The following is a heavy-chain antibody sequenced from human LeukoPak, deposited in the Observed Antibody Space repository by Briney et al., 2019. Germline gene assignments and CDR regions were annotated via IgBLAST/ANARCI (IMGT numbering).Heavy chain of an antibody. D-gene: IGHD3-22*01. V-gene: IGHV4-38-2*02. Sequence: SETLSLTCTVSGYSISSGYYWGWIRQPPGKGLEWIGSIYHSGSTYYNPSLKSRVTISVDTSKNQFSLKLSSVTAADTAVYYCARGDSSGSPTDYWGQGTLVTVSS. CDR1: GYSISSGYY. J-gene: IGHJ4*02. CDR2: IYHSGST. CDR3: ARGDSSGSPTDY.